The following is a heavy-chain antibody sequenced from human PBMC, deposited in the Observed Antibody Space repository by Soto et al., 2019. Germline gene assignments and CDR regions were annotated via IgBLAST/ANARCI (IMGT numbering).Heavy chain of an antibody. Sequence: EEQLVESGGGLVQPGRSLRLSCAASGFTFDDYAMHWVRQAPGKGLEWVSGINWNSGSIGYADSVKGRFTISRDNAKTSLYLQMNSLRAGDTALYYCAKDRGSGSYAANYYYYGMDVWGQGTTVTVSS. D-gene: IGHD3-10*01. CDR3: AKDRGSGSYAANYYYYGMDV. V-gene: IGHV3-9*01. CDR2: INWNSGSI. CDR1: GFTFDDYA. J-gene: IGHJ6*02.